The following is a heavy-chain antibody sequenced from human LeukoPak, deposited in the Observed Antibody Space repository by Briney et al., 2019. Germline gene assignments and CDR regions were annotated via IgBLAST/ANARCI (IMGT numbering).Heavy chain of an antibody. V-gene: IGHV3-23*01. CDR1: GFTVSSYY. CDR2: MSGSGGST. D-gene: IGHD2-2*01. Sequence: GGSLRLSCAASGFTVSSYYMSWVRQAPGKGLEWVSAMSGSGGSTYYADSVKGRFTISRDNSKNTLYLQMNSLRGEDTAVYYCAKAYCSSTSCNTYFDYWGQGTLVTVSS. J-gene: IGHJ4*02. CDR3: AKAYCSSTSCNTYFDY.